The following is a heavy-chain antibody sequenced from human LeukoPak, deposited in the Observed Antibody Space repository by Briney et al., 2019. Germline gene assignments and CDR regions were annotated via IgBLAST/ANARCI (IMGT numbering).Heavy chain of an antibody. CDR3: AREDYGSGSYYDY. J-gene: IGHJ4*02. CDR1: GLTFSSYA. Sequence: PGRSLRLSCAASGLTFSSYAMHWVRQAPGKGLEWVANIKQDGSEKYYVDSVKGRFTISRDNAKNSLYLQMNSLRAEDTAVYFCAREDYGSGSYYDYWGQGTLVTVSS. D-gene: IGHD3-10*01. CDR2: IKQDGSEK. V-gene: IGHV3-7*03.